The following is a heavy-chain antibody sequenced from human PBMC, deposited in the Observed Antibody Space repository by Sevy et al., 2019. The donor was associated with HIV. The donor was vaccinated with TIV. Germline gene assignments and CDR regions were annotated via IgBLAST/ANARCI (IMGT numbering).Heavy chain of an antibody. J-gene: IGHJ6*02. CDR1: GYTFTSYG. V-gene: IGHV1-18*01. CDR2: ISAYNGNT. CDR3: ARGDIVVVPAATPYYYGMDV. Sequence: ASVKVSCKASGYTFTSYGISWVRQAPGQGLEWMGWISAYNGNTNYAQKLQGRVTMTTDTSTSTAYMGLRSLRSDDTAVYYCARGDIVVVPAATPYYYGMDVWGQGTTVTVSS. D-gene: IGHD2-2*01.